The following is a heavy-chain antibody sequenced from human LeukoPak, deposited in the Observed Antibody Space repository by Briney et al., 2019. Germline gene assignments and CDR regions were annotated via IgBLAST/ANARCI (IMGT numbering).Heavy chain of an antibody. CDR3: ARAYTAYDILTGYYYYYYMDV. J-gene: IGHJ6*03. CDR1: GYTFTGYY. V-gene: IGHV1-2*06. D-gene: IGHD3-9*01. Sequence: ASVKVSCKACGYTFTGYYMHWVRQAPGQGLEWRGRISSNSGGTNYAQKFQGRVTMTRDTSISTAYMELSRLRSGDTAVYYCARAYTAYDILTGYYYYYYMDVWGKGTTVTVSS. CDR2: ISSNSGGT.